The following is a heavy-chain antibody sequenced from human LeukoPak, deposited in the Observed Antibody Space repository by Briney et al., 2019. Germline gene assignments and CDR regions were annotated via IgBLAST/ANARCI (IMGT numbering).Heavy chain of an antibody. D-gene: IGHD6-13*01. J-gene: IGHJ4*02. CDR1: GFTFSSYA. CDR3: AKYGTTWYDYFEY. CDR2: TSGSGGST. Sequence: GGSLRLSCAASGFTFSSYAMSWVRQAPGRGLEWVSGTSGSGGSTYYTDSVKGRFIISRDNSKNTLYLQMNSLRAEDTAVYYCAKYGTTWYDYFEYWGQGILVTVSS. V-gene: IGHV3-23*01.